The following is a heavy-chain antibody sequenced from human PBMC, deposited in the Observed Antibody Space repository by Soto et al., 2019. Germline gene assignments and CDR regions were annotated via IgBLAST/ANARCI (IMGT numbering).Heavy chain of an antibody. CDR3: AGYCSSTSCYVGGDAFDI. D-gene: IGHD2-2*01. Sequence: QVQLVQSGAEVKKPGSSVKVSCKASGGTFSSYTISWVRQAPGQGLEWMGRIIPILGIANYAQKFQGRVTITADKSTSTAYMVLSSLRSEDTAVYYCAGYCSSTSCYVGGDAFDIWGQGTMVTVSS. J-gene: IGHJ3*02. V-gene: IGHV1-69*02. CDR1: GGTFSSYT. CDR2: IIPILGIA.